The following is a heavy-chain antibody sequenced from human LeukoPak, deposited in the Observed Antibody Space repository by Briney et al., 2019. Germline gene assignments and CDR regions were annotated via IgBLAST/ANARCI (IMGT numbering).Heavy chain of an antibody. CDR3: ASRRYCSGGSCNKEFDY. CDR2: MYHSGST. J-gene: IGHJ4*02. Sequence: PSETLSLTCSVSGYSISSAYYWGWIRQPPGKGLEWIGTMYHSGSTNYNPSLKSRVTISVDTSKNQFSLKLSSVTAADTAVYYCASRRYCSGGSCNKEFDYWGQGTLVTVSS. V-gene: IGHV4-38-2*02. D-gene: IGHD2-15*01. CDR1: GYSISSAYY.